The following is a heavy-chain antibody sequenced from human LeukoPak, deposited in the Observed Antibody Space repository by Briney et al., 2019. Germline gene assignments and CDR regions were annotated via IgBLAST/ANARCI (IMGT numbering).Heavy chain of an antibody. D-gene: IGHD1-1*01. CDR3: ARKMKTGDRVGTFDI. CDR1: GFTFSNYA. Sequence: GGSLRLSCAASGFTFSNYAMSWVRQAPGKGLEWVSSIGTDGSYIYYADSVQGRFTISRDNAKNSLYLQMNSLTAGDTAVYYCARKMKTGDRVGTFDIWGQGTMVTVSS. V-gene: IGHV3-21*01. J-gene: IGHJ3*02. CDR2: IGTDGSYI.